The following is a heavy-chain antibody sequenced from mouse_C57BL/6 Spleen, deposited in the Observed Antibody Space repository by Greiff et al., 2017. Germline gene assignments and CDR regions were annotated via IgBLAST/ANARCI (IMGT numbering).Heavy chain of an antibody. CDR1: GYTFTSYG. CDR2: IYPRSGNT. J-gene: IGHJ2*01. D-gene: IGHD2-2*01. Sequence: QVQLQQSGAELARPGASVKLSCKASGYTFTSYGISWVKQRTGQGLEWIGEIYPRSGNTYYNEKFKGKATLTADKSSSTAYMELRSLTSEDSAVSFCAREDYGYGGDYWGQGTTLTVSS. V-gene: IGHV1-81*01. CDR3: AREDYGYGGDY.